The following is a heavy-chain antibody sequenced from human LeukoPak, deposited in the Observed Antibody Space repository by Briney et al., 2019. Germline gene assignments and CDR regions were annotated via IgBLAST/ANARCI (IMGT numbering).Heavy chain of an antibody. CDR1: GFTFNSYA. D-gene: IGHD6-19*01. V-gene: IGHV3-30*09. J-gene: IGHJ4*02. Sequence: GGSLRLSCAASGFTFNSYAMHWVRQAPGKGLEWVAVISSDGSNNYYADSVKGRFAISRDNSKNTLYLQVNSLRAEDTAVYYCARDRYSSGWYGDFDCWGQGTLVTVSS. CDR2: ISSDGSNN. CDR3: ARDRYSSGWYGDFDC.